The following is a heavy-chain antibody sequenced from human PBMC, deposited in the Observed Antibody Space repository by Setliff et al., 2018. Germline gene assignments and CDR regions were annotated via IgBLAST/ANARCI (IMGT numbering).Heavy chain of an antibody. CDR2: IHYSENT. V-gene: IGHV4-39*01. CDR3: ARTGTGYYYGEFQR. D-gene: IGHD3-22*01. J-gene: IGHJ1*01. CDR1: GGSITSGRYY. Sequence: SETLSLTCTVSGGSITSGRYYWGWIRQPPGQGLEWIASIHYSENTYYNPSLKTRVTISVDTSKSQFSLNLTSVTAADTALYYCARTGTGYYYGEFQRWGQGTLVTVSS.